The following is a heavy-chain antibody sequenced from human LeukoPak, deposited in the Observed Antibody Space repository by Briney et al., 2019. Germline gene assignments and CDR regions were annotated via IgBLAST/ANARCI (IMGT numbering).Heavy chain of an antibody. Sequence: SETLSLTCAVYVESFSGYHWSWVRQPPGKGLGWIGEINYSGSTNYNPSLKSRVTISVDTSKNQFSLKLSSVTAADTAVYYCARRRARYYGSGSCAFDIWGQGTMVTVSS. CDR3: ARRRARYYGSGSCAFDI. CDR1: VESFSGYH. D-gene: IGHD3-10*01. V-gene: IGHV4-34*01. CDR2: INYSGST. J-gene: IGHJ3*02.